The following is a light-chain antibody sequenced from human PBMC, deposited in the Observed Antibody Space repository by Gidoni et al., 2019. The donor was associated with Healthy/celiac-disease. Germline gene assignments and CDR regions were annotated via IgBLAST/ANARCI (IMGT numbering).Light chain of an antibody. V-gene: IGKV4-1*01. CDR3: QQYYSTPLT. CDR2: WAS. CDR1: QSVLYSSKNKNY. Sequence: DIVMTQSPDSLAVSLGERATINCKSSQSVLYSSKNKNYLTWYQQKPGQPPKLLIYWASTRESGVPERFSGSGSGTDFTLNISSLQAEDVAVYYCQQYYSTPLTFGGGTKVEIK. J-gene: IGKJ4*01.